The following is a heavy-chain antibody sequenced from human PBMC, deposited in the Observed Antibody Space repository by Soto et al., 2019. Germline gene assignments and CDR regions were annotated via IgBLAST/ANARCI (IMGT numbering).Heavy chain of an antibody. CDR1: GFTFSSYS. Sequence: GGSLRLSCAASGFTFSSYSMNWVRQAPGKGLEWVSSISSSSSYIYYADSVKGRFTISRDNAKNSLYLQMNSLRAGDTAVYYCARETPTPDYGGNSGWFDPWGQGTLVTVSS. V-gene: IGHV3-21*01. CDR3: ARETPTPDYGGNSGWFDP. CDR2: ISSSSSYI. D-gene: IGHD4-17*01. J-gene: IGHJ5*02.